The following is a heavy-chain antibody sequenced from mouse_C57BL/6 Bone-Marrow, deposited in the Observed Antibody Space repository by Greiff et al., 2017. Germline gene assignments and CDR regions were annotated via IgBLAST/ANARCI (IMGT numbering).Heavy chain of an antibody. V-gene: IGHV1-82*01. CDR3: ARVGTTVVEEGAMDY. Sequence: QVQLQQSGPELVKPGASVKISCKASGYAFSSSWMNWVKQRPGKGLEWIGRIYPGDGDTNYNGKFKGKATLTADKSSSTAYMQLSSLTSEDSAVYFCARVGTTVVEEGAMDYWGQGTSVTVSS. D-gene: IGHD1-1*01. J-gene: IGHJ4*01. CDR1: GYAFSSSW. CDR2: IYPGDGDT.